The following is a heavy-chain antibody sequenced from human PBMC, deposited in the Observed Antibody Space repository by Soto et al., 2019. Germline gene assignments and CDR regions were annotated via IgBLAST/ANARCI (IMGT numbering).Heavy chain of an antibody. CDR2: IKSKADGGTT. J-gene: IGHJ4*02. V-gene: IGHV3-15*01. CDR1: GFTFSKAW. CDR3: TTDGGSRRTLYYFDY. Sequence: EVQLVESGGGLVKPGGSLRLSCGASGFTFSKAWMSWVRQAPGKGLEWVGRIKSKADGGTTDDAAPVKGRFTISRDDSQNTLYLQMNSLKTEDTAVYYCTTDGGSRRTLYYFDYWGQGTLVTVSS. D-gene: IGHD6-13*01.